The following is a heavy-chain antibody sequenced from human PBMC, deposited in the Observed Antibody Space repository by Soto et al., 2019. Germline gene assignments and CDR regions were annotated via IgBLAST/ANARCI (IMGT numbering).Heavy chain of an antibody. CDR3: TSGSYYYDTSGFQY. V-gene: IGHV3-15*07. CDR1: GFTFSNAC. J-gene: IGHJ4*02. CDR2: IKSKTDGGTI. Sequence: EVQLVESGGGLVKPGGSLRLSCAASGFTFSNACMNWVRQAPGKGLEWVGRIKSKTDGGTIDYAAPVKGRFTISRDDSTDTLYLQMNGLKTDDTAVYYCTSGSYYYDTSGFQYWGQGTLVTVSS. D-gene: IGHD3-22*01.